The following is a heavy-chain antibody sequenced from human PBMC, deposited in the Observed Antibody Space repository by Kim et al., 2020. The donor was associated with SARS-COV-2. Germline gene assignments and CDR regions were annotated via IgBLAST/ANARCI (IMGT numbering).Heavy chain of an antibody. CDR2: INPNSGGT. D-gene: IGHD1-1*01. J-gene: IGHJ6*02. CDR1: GYTFTGYY. CDR3: ARSGQLERLYYYYGMDV. V-gene: IGHV1-2*04. Sequence: ASVKVSCKASGYTFTGYYMHWVRQAPGQGLEWMGWINPNSGGTNYAQKFQGWVTMTRDTSISTAYMELSRLRSDDTAVYYCARSGQLERLYYYYGMDVWGQGTTVTVSS.